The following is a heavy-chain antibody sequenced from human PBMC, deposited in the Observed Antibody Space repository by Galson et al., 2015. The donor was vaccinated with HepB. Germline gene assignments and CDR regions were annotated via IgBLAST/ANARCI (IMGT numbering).Heavy chain of an antibody. CDR3: AYGVDV. CDR1: GDSVSSNSAV. CDR2: TYXXXNCRX. Sequence: CAISGDSVSSNSAVWNWIRQSPSRGLEWXXXTYXXXNCRXDCXXLVRNXXAITADTSRNQISLQLNSVTPEDTCIYYCAYGVDVWGQGTTVTVSS. V-gene: IGHV6-1*01. J-gene: IGHJ6*02.